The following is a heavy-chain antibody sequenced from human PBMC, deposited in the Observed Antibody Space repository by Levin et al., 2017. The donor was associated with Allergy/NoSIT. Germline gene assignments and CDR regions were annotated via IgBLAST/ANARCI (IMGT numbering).Heavy chain of an antibody. D-gene: IGHD6-13*01. CDR2: ISGSGGNT. CDR3: SKGRGSSSPSRFDY. Sequence: GGSLRLSCAASGFTFSNYGMSWVRQAPGKGPEWVSRISGSGGNTYYADSVKGRLTISRDNSKNTLYLQMNGLRADDPAVSYFSKGRGSSSPSRFDYWGQGTLVAVSS. J-gene: IGHJ4*02. CDR1: GFTFSNYG. V-gene: IGHV3-23*01.